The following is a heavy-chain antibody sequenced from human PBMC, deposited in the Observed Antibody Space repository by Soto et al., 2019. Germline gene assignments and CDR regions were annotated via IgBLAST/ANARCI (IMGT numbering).Heavy chain of an antibody. V-gene: IGHV6-1*01. J-gene: IGHJ4*02. D-gene: IGHD3-9*01. CDR1: GDSVSTNGVA. CDR2: TYFRSKWYY. CDR3: ARQDILTGHPFDY. Sequence: PSQTLSLTCAISGDSVSTNGVAWNWIRQSPSRGLEWLGTTYFRSKWYYDYAVSVQGRITINVDTSKNQFSLQLNSVTPEDTAVYYCARQDILTGHPFDYWGQGTRVTVSS.